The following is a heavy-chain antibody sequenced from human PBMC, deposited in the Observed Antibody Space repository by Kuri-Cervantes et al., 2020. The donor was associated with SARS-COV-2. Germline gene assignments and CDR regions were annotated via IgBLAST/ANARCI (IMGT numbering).Heavy chain of an antibody. J-gene: IGHJ4*02. CDR3: ARLGITDSFDY. D-gene: IGHD1-20*01. CDR1: GFTFSTYA. CDR2: ISSSGSTI. Sequence: DSGFTFSTYAMSWVRQAPGKGLEWVSYISSSGSTIYYADSVKGRFTISRDNAKNSLYLQMNSLRAEDTAVYYCARLGITDSFDYWGQGTLVTVSS. V-gene: IGHV3-48*03.